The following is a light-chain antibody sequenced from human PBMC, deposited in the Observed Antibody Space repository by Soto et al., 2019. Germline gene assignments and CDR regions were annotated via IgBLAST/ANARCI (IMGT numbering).Light chain of an antibody. CDR2: GAS. CDR1: QSVSNNY. Sequence: EMMLTQSPGTLSLSPGERATLSCRASQSVSNNYLAWYQQKPGQAPRLLISGASNRATGIPDRFSGSGSGTDFPLTISRLEPDDFAVYYCQQYGSSGTFGQGTKVDIK. J-gene: IGKJ1*01. CDR3: QQYGSSGT. V-gene: IGKV3-20*01.